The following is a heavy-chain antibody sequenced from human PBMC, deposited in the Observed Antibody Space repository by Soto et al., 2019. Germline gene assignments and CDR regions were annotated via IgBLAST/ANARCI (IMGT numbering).Heavy chain of an antibody. CDR3: ARDFAYFDS. J-gene: IGHJ4*02. CDR2: VYHTGRT. CDR1: GGSFKSGSYS. Sequence: SETLSLTCTVSGGSFKSGSYSWSWLRQPPGKGLEWIGYVYHTGRTSYNPSLKSRVSISMDTSKNQFSLNLDSVTAADPAVYFCARDFAYFDSWGQGTLVTVSS. V-gene: IGHV4-61*01. D-gene: IGHD3-3*01.